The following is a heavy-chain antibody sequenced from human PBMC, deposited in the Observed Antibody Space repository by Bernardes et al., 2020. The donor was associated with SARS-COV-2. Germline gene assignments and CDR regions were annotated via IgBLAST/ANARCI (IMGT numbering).Heavy chain of an antibody. Sequence: ASVKVSCMVSGYTLTELSMHWVRQAPGKGLEWMGGFDPEDGETIYAQKFQGRVTMTEDTSTDTAYMELSSLRSEDTAVYYCATDFAVAGTSDLNYWGQGTLVTVSS. CDR2: FDPEDGET. J-gene: IGHJ4*02. D-gene: IGHD6-19*01. CDR1: GYTLTELS. CDR3: ATDFAVAGTSDLNY. V-gene: IGHV1-24*01.